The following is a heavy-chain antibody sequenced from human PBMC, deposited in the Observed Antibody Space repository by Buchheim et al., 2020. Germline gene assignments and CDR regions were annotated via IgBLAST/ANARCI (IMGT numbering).Heavy chain of an antibody. V-gene: IGHV3-74*01. Sequence: EVQLVESGGVLVQPGGSLRLSCAASGFTFSSYWMHWVRHAPGKGLVWVSRIYSDGSRSDYADSVGGRFTISRDNAKNTLYLRMNSLRAEDTAVYYCATESFDYWGQGTL. CDR2: IYSDGSRS. J-gene: IGHJ4*02. CDR1: GFTFSSYW. CDR3: ATESFDY.